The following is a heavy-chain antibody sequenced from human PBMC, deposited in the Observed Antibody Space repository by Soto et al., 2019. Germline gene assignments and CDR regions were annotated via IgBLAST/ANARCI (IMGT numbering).Heavy chain of an antibody. J-gene: IGHJ4*02. Sequence: QVQLVESGGGVVQPGRSLRLSCAASGFTFSSYAMHWVRQAPGKGLEWVAVISYDGSNKYYADSVKGRFTISRDNSKNTLYLQMNSLRAEDTAVYYCARGSTLNYWGQGNLVTVSS. V-gene: IGHV3-30-3*01. CDR1: GFTFSSYA. CDR2: ISYDGSNK. D-gene: IGHD1-1*01. CDR3: ARGSTLNY.